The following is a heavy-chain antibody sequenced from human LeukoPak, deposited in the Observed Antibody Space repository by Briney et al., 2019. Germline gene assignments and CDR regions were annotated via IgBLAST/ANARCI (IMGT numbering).Heavy chain of an antibody. CDR2: LYNAGST. CDR3: ASLKGLFDYFDY. CDR1: GFIVSNNY. V-gene: IGHV3-53*01. J-gene: IGHJ4*02. Sequence: GGSQRLSCVASGFIVSNNYMSWVRQAPGKGLEWVSVLYNAGSTYYADSVKGRFTISRDNSKNTLYPQMYSLRAEDTAVYYCASLKGLFDYFDYWGQGILVTVYS. D-gene: IGHD3-22*01.